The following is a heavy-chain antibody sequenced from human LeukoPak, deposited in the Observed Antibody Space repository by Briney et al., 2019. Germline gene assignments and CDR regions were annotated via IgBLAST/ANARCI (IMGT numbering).Heavy chain of an antibody. Sequence: GGSLRLSCASSGFTFSRYDMNWVRQAPGKGLEWVSFISSSMSSIHYAASVRGRFTISRDNARNILYLQMNSLRAEDTAVYYCARVYDVLTGGFDHWGQGALVIVSS. J-gene: IGHJ4*02. CDR1: GFTFSRYD. D-gene: IGHD3-9*01. CDR2: ISSSMSSI. CDR3: ARVYDVLTGGFDH. V-gene: IGHV3-21*01.